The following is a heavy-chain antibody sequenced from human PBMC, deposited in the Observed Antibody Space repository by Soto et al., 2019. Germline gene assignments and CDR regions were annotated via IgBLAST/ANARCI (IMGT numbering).Heavy chain of an antibody. CDR1: GDSVSSNSAA. J-gene: IGHJ6*02. D-gene: IGHD5-12*01. CDR2: TYYRSKWYN. CDR3: ARNFYSGYDFYYYYGMDV. V-gene: IGHV6-1*01. Sequence: SQTLSLTYAISGDSVSSNSAAWNWIRQSPSRGLEWLGRTYYRSKWYNDYAVSVKSRITINPDTSKNQFSLRLNSVTPEDTAVYYCARNFYSGYDFYYYYGMDVWGQGTTVTVSS.